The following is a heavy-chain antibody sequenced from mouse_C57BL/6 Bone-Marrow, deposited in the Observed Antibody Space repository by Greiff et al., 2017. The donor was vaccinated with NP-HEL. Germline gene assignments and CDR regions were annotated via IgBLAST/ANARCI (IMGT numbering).Heavy chain of an antibody. D-gene: IGHD1-1*01. Sequence: VQLQQPGTELVKPGASVKLSCKASGYTFTSYWMHWVKQRPGQGLEWIGNINPSNGGTNYNATFKSKATLTVDKSSSTAYMQLSSLTSEDSAVYYCARKGHYYGSSPFAYWGQGTLVTVSA. CDR3: ARKGHYYGSSPFAY. CDR1: GYTFTSYW. J-gene: IGHJ3*01. V-gene: IGHV1-53*01. CDR2: INPSNGGT.